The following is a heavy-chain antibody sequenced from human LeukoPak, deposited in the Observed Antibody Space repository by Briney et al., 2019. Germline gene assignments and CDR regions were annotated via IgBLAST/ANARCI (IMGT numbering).Heavy chain of an antibody. CDR3: ARDLGSGWYPCMDV. CDR1: GYTFTSYA. D-gene: IGHD6-19*01. CDR2: INTNTGNP. Sequence: ASVKVSCKTSGYTFTSYAMNWVRQAPGQGLEWMGWINTNTGNPTYAQGFTGRFVFSLDTSVSTAYLQISSLKAEDTAVYYCARDLGSGWYPCMDVWGKGTTVTVSS. J-gene: IGHJ6*03. V-gene: IGHV7-4-1*02.